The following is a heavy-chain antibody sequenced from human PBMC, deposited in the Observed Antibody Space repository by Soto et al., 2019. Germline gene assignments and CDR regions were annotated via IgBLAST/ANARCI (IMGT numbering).Heavy chain of an antibody. CDR1: GYAFTSYD. V-gene: IGHV1-8*01. J-gene: IGHJ5*02. Sequence: ASVKVSWKASGYAFTSYDINWVRQATGQGLEWMGWMNPNSGNTGYAQKFQGRVTMTRNTSISTAYMELSSLRSEDTAVYYCARTLWFGEFLRGWFAPWGQGTLVTVSS. CDR3: ARTLWFGEFLRGWFAP. CDR2: MNPNSGNT. D-gene: IGHD3-10*01.